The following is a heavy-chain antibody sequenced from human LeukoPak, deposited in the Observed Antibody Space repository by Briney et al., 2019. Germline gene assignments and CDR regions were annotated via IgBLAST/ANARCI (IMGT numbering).Heavy chain of an antibody. J-gene: IGHJ6*03. V-gene: IGHV1-69*05. D-gene: IGHD1-26*01. Sequence: ASVKVSCKASGGTFSSYAISWVRQAPGQGLEWMGGIIPIFGTANYAQKFQGRVTITTDKSTSTAYMELSSLRSEDTAVYYCSRESWELWYSGDYYYSYMAVWGKGTTVTVSS. CDR3: SRESWELWYSGDYYYSYMAV. CDR2: IIPIFGTA. CDR1: GGTFSSYA.